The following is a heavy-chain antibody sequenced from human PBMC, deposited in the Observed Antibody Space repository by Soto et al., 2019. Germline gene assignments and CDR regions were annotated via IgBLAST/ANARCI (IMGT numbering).Heavy chain of an antibody. CDR1: GFTFTRYS. Sequence: PGGSLRLSCAASGFTFTRYSMNWVRQAPGKGLEWVASISSTTNYIYYGESLKGRLTISRDNAKNSMYLQMNTLRAADTAVYYCTSESGDLYSNLDYWGQGTLVTVSS. D-gene: IGHD2-15*01. CDR3: TSESGDLYSNLDY. J-gene: IGHJ4*02. V-gene: IGHV3-21*06. CDR2: ISSTTNYI.